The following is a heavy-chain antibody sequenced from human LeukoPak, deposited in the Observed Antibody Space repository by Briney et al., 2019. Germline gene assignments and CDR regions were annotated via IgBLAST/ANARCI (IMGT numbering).Heavy chain of an antibody. CDR1: GYTFTSYG. J-gene: IGHJ3*02. V-gene: IGHV1-18*01. CDR2: ISAYNGNT. Sequence: ASVKVSCKASGYTFTSYGISWVRQAPGQGLEWMGWISAYNGNTNYAQKLQGRVTMTTDTSTSTAYMELRSLRSDDTAVYYCARHYGGNPLDAFDIWGHGTMVTVSS. CDR3: ARHYGGNPLDAFDI. D-gene: IGHD4-23*01.